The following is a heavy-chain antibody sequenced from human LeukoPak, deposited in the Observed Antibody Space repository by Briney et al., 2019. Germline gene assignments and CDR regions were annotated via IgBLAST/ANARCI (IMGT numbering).Heavy chain of an antibody. J-gene: IGHJ4*02. CDR1: GFTVSSNY. Sequence: GGSLRLSCAASGFTVSSNYMSWVRQAPGKGLEWVSVIYSGGSTYYADSVKGRFTISRDDSKNTLYLQMNSLRAEDTAVYYCAEDVISLSSSGWYVSPYYFDYWGQGTLVTVSS. CDR3: AEDVISLSSSGWYVSPYYFDY. CDR2: IYSGGST. D-gene: IGHD6-19*01. V-gene: IGHV3-53*01.